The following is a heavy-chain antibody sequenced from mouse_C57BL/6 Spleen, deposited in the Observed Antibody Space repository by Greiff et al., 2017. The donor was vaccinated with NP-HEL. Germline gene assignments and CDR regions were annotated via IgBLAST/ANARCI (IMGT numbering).Heavy chain of an antibody. CDR2: IDPSDSET. V-gene: IGHV1-52*01. Sequence: QVQLQQPGAELVRPGSSVKLSCKASGYTFTSYWMHWVKQRPIQGLEWIGNIDPSDSETHYNQKFKDKATVTVDKSYSTAYMQLSSLTSEDSAVYYWARDDYPAMDYWGQGTSVTVSS. J-gene: IGHJ4*01. CDR3: ARDDYPAMDY. CDR1: GYTFTSYW.